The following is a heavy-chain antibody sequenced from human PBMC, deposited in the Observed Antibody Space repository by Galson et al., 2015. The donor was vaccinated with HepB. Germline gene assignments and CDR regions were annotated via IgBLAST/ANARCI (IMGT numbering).Heavy chain of an antibody. J-gene: IGHJ4*02. V-gene: IGHV3-7*03. CDR2: INHDGSMK. CDR1: GFTFSSYW. Sequence: SLRLSCAASGFTFSSYWMSWVRQAPGKGLEWVANINHDGSMKYYVDSVKGRFTISRDNAKNSLSLQMYSLRAEDTAVYYCVRDTLDVVVLDYWGQGTLVTVSS. CDR3: VRDTLDVVVLDY. D-gene: IGHD2-2*01.